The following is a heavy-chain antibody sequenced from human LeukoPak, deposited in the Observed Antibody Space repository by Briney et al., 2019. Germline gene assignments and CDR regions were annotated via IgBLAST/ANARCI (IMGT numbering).Heavy chain of an antibody. D-gene: IGHD5-12*01. CDR1: GGSISSSTYY. Sequence: SETLSLTCSVSGGSISSSTYYWGWMRQPPGKGLEWIGTIHYTGSTFYNPSLKSRLTLSVDTSKNQFSLELSSVTAADTAVYHCARHGTRYSGYDWFDPWGQGTLVTVSS. J-gene: IGHJ5*02. CDR3: ARHGTRYSGYDWFDP. V-gene: IGHV4-39*01. CDR2: IHYTGST.